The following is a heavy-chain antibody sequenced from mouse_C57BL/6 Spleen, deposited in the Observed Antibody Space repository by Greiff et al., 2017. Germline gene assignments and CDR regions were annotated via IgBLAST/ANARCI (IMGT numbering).Heavy chain of an antibody. CDR3: ARKPGLNAMDY. Sequence: QVQLQQPGAELVKPGASVKLSCKASGYTFTSYWMQWVKQRPGQGLEWIGEIDPSDSYTNYNQKFKGKATLTVDTSSSTAYMQLSSLTSEDSAVYYCARKPGLNAMDYWGQGTSVTVSS. CDR2: IDPSDSYT. J-gene: IGHJ4*01. V-gene: IGHV1-50*01. D-gene: IGHD3-3*01. CDR1: GYTFTSYW.